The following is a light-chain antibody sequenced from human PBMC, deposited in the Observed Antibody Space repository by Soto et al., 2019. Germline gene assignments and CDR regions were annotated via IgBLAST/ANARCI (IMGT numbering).Light chain of an antibody. J-gene: IGLJ1*01. CDR2: GNN. CDR1: SSNIGSNY. CDR3: ATWDDSLDVHV. V-gene: IGLV1-44*01. Sequence: QSVLTQPPSASGTPGQRVNISCSGSSSNIGSNYVYWYRQFPGTAPRLLIYGNNQRPSGVPDRFSGSKSGTSASLAISGLQSEDEAHYYCATWDDSLDVHVFGTGTKVTVL.